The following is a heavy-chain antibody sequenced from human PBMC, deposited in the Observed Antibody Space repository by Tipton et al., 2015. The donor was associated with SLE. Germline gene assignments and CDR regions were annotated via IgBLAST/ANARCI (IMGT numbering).Heavy chain of an antibody. D-gene: IGHD3-3*01. CDR1: GYSISSGYY. J-gene: IGHJ6*02. CDR3: AREGVGLFAMDV. V-gene: IGHV4-38-2*02. CDR2: IYHSGST. Sequence: TLSLTCAVSGYSISSGYYWGWIRQPPGKGLEWIGSIYHSGSTYYNPSLKSRVTISVDTSKNQFSLNLSSVTAADTAVYYCAREGVGLFAMDVWGQGTTVTVSS.